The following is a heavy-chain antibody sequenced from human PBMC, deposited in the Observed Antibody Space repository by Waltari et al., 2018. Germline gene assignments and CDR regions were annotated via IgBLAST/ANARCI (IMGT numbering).Heavy chain of an antibody. V-gene: IGHV1-2*06. J-gene: IGHJ4*02. CDR3: ATTGDLYYENSRYGLLGY. CDR2: INPNNGDT. D-gene: IGHD3-22*01. Sequence: QVQLVQSGAEVKKPGASVKVSCKASGYSFNDYYIYWVRQAPGQGLDWMGRINPNNGDTADAQRWQGSVTMTRDTSINTAYMELSSLTSDDTAVYYCATTGDLYYENSRYGLLGYWGQGTRVTVSS. CDR1: GYSFNDYY.